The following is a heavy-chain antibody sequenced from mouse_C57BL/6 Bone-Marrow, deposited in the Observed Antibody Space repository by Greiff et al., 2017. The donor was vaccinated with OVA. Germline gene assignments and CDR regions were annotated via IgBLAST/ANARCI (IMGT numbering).Heavy chain of an antibody. V-gene: IGHV1-69*01. CDR3: ARSEQREFAY. CDR2: IDPSDSYT. CDR1: GYTFTSYW. Sequence: QVQLQQPGAELVMPGASVKLSCKASGYTFTSYWMHWVKQRPGQGLEWIGEIDPSDSYTNYNQKFKGKSTLTVDKSSRTAYMQLSSLTSEDSAVYYCARSEQREFAYWGQGTLVTVSA. J-gene: IGHJ3*01.